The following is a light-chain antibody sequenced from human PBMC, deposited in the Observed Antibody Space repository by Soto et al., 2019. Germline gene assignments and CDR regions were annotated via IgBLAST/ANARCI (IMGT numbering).Light chain of an antibody. CDR1: QSVGSY. Sequence: EIVLTQSPATLSLSPGERATLSCRASQSVGSYLTWYQQKPGQAPRLLIYETSKRSTGIRARFSGSGSGTDFTLTIRSLEPEDFAVYYCQQRSSWPRTFGQGTKVEIK. CDR2: ETS. J-gene: IGKJ1*01. V-gene: IGKV3-11*01. CDR3: QQRSSWPRT.